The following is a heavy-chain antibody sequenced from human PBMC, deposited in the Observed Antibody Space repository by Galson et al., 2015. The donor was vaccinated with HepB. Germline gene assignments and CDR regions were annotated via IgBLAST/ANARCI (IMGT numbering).Heavy chain of an antibody. CDR3: ARDLHPTYCDFWSGPPYMDV. CDR2: MNPNSGNT. J-gene: IGHJ6*03. Sequence: SVKVSCKASGYTFTSYDINWVRQATGQGLEWMGWMNPNSGNTGYAQKFQGRVTMTRNTSISTAYMKLSSLRSEDTAVYYCARDLHPTYCDFWSGPPYMDVWGKGTTVTVSS. V-gene: IGHV1-8*01. D-gene: IGHD3-3*01. CDR1: GYTFTSYD.